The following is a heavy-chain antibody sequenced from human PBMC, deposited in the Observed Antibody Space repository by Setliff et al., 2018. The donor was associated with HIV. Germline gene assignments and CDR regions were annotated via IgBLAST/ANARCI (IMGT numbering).Heavy chain of an antibody. CDR2: IDYSGST. CDR3: ARLSGGMVPNY. V-gene: IGHV4-59*08. J-gene: IGHJ4*02. CDR1: GGSINDQY. D-gene: IGHD3-10*01. Sequence: SETLSLTCTVSGGSINDQYFSWIRQSPGKGLEWIGSIDYSGSTKYSPSLNSRGTISIDTSKNELSLKLTSVTAADTAVYYCARLSGGMVPNYWGQGTLVTVSS.